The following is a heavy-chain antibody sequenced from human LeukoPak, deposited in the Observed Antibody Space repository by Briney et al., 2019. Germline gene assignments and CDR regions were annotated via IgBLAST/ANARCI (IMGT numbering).Heavy chain of an antibody. Sequence: ETLSLTCTVSGGSISSSSYYWGWVRQTPGKGLARVSVISGSGDSTYYADSVKGRFTISRDNSKNTLYLQMNSLRAEDTAVYYCAKDLRNIAVAGVFDYWGQGTLVTVSS. J-gene: IGHJ4*02. D-gene: IGHD6-19*01. CDR1: GGSISSSSYY. V-gene: IGHV3-23*01. CDR2: ISGSGDST. CDR3: AKDLRNIAVAGVFDY.